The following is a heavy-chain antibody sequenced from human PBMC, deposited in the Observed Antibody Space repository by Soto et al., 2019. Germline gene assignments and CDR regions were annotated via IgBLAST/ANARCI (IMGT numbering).Heavy chain of an antibody. V-gene: IGHV4-59*01. CDR1: GGSISSYY. D-gene: IGHD2-15*01. J-gene: IGHJ5*02. Sequence: SETLSLTCTVSGGSISSYYWSWIRQPPGKGLEWIGYIYYSGSTNYNPSLKSRVTIPVDTSKNQFSLKLSSVTAADTAVYYCARESVPGGSNWFDPWGQGTLVTVSS. CDR3: ARESVPGGSNWFDP. CDR2: IYYSGST.